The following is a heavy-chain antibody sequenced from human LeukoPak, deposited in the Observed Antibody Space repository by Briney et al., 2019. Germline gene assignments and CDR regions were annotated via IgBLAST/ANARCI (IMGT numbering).Heavy chain of an antibody. J-gene: IGHJ3*02. D-gene: IGHD3-16*01. V-gene: IGHV3-30-3*01. CDR3: AKDLGERQPEAFDI. CDR1: GFTFSNYA. CDR2: ISYDGNNK. Sequence: GGSLRLSCVASGFTFSNYAMHWVRQAPGKGLEWVALISYDGNNKYYADSVKGRFTNSRDKSKNTLYLQMNSLRAEDTAVYYWAKDLGERQPEAFDIWGQGTMVTVSS.